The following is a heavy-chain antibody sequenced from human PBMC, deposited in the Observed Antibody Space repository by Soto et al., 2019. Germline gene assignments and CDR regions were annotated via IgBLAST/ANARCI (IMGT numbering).Heavy chain of an antibody. D-gene: IGHD5-12*01. V-gene: IGHV3-66*01. CDR2: IYTGGTT. Sequence: EVQLVESGGGVVQPGGSLRLSCAASGFTVSTYYMTWVRQAPGMGLEWVSVIYTGGTTYYADSVKGRFTISRDNSKNTLYLQMHSLIAEDTAVYYCARVESGYDYYYYYYMDLWGKGTTVTVSS. CDR3: ARVESGYDYYYYYYMDL. J-gene: IGHJ6*03. CDR1: GFTVSTYY.